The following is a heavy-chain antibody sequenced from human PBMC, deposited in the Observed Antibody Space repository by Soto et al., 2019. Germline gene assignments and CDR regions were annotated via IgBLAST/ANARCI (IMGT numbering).Heavy chain of an antibody. CDR2: ISAAGDP. V-gene: IGHV3-13*05. Sequence: EVQLVESGGGLVQPGGSLRLSCEASGFTFRNYDMHWVRQGTGKGLEWVSGISAAGDPEYADSVEGRFTISRENAQNSFFLQMNSLRVVDTAVYYCARTDRDFYGRDVWGQGTTVIGSS. CDR3: ARTDRDFYGRDV. CDR1: GFTFRNYD. J-gene: IGHJ6*02.